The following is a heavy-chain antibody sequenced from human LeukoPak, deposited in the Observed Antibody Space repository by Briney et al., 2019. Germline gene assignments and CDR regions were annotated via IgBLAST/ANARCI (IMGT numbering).Heavy chain of an antibody. CDR3: TRDGLYYYGSVH. D-gene: IGHD3-10*01. Sequence: GGSLRLSCTASGFTFGDYAMSWVRQAPGKGLEWVGFIRSKAYGGTTEYAASVKGRFTTSRDDSKSIAYLQMNSLKTEDTAVYYCTRDGLYYYGSVHWGQGTLVTVSS. J-gene: IGHJ4*02. CDR1: GFTFGDYA. CDR2: IRSKAYGGTT. V-gene: IGHV3-49*04.